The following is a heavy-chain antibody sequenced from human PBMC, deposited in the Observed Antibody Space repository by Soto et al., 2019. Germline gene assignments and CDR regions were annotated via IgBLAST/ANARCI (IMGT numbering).Heavy chain of an antibody. D-gene: IGHD1-1*01. CDR3: VRGPYNYNSRYFDY. Sequence: PSETLSLTCTVSGGSIGGYYWSWIRQPAGKGLEWLAEINHSGITNYNPSVESRVSMSVDTSKNQFSLRLYSVTAADTAVYYCVRGPYNYNSRYFDYWGQGTLVTVSS. J-gene: IGHJ4*02. CDR2: INHSGIT. V-gene: IGHV4-34*01. CDR1: GGSIGGYY.